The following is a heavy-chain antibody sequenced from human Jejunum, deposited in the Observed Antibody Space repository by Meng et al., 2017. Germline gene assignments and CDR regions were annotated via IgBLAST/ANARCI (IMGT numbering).Heavy chain of an antibody. V-gene: IGHV3-15*01. CDR3: TTDLELRGVPDC. J-gene: IGHJ4*02. Sequence: GESLKISCAASGITFSKAWMCWVRQAPGKGLEWSGRIKSNSDGETTDYAAPVNGRFTISTDDSKNTLSLKMNSLKTEDTAVYYCTTDLELRGVPDCWGQGTLVTVSS. CDR1: GITFSKAW. CDR2: IKSNSDGETT. D-gene: IGHD3-10*01.